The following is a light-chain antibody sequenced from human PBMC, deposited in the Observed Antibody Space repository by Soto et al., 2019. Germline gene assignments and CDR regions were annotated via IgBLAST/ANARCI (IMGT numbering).Light chain of an antibody. Sequence: QSALTQPASVSGSPGQSITISCTGTSRDVGGYNYVSWYQKHPGKAPKLMIYDVSNRPSGVSNRFSGSKSGNTASLTISGLQAEDEADYYCSSYTTSGSLVFGGRTKVTVL. V-gene: IGLV2-14*01. J-gene: IGLJ2*01. CDR2: DVS. CDR1: SRDVGGYNY. CDR3: SSYTTSGSLV.